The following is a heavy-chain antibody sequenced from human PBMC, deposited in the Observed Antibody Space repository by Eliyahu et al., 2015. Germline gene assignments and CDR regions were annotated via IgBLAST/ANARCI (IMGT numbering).Heavy chain of an antibody. Sequence: QVQLVQSGAEVKKPGXSVXXSCKAXGXTFTGXYXHWVRQAPGQGLEWMGRINPNSGGTNYAQKFQGRVTMTRDTSISTAYMELSRLRSDDTAVYYCARGVVVVPAAMRSADYWGQGTLVTVSS. J-gene: IGHJ4*02. D-gene: IGHD2-2*01. CDR1: GXTFTGXY. V-gene: IGHV1-2*06. CDR3: ARGVVVVPAAMRSADY. CDR2: INPNSGGT.